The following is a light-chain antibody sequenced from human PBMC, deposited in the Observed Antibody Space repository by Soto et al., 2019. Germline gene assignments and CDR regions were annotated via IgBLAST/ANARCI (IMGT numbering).Light chain of an antibody. Sequence: IVMTQSPATLSVSPGERATLSCRASQNIYSNVAWYQQRPGQAPRLLIYRASTRATGIPARFSGSGSGTDFTLTISSLEPEDFAVYYCQQHSHWPPWTFGQGTRVEIQ. J-gene: IGKJ1*01. V-gene: IGKV3-15*01. CDR3: QQHSHWPPWT. CDR2: RAS. CDR1: QNIYSN.